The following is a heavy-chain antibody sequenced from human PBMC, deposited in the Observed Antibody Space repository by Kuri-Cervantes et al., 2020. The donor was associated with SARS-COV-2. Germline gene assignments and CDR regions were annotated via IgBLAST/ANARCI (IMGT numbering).Heavy chain of an antibody. J-gene: IGHJ4*02. D-gene: IGHD3-16*01. CDR2: ISYDGSNK. Sequence: GESLKISCAASGFTFSSYAVHWVRQAPGKGLEWVAVISYDGSNKYYADSVKGRFTIARDNSENTLYLEMNRLRSEDTAVYYCATAVITTGGFDYWGRGTLVTVSS. V-gene: IGHV3-30*04. CDR3: ATAVITTGGFDY. CDR1: GFTFSSYA.